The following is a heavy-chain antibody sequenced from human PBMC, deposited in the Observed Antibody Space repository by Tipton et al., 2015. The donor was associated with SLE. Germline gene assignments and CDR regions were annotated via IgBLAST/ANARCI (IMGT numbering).Heavy chain of an antibody. V-gene: IGHV1-69*08. CDR2: IIPILGIA. CDR1: GGTFSSYT. D-gene: IGHD6-6*01. Sequence: QVQLVQSGAEVKKPGSSVKVSCKASGGTFSSYTISWVRQAPGQGLEWMGRIIPILGIANYAQKFQGRVTITADKSTSTAYMELSSLRSEDTAVYYCARDQCLTYSSSAGYFDLWGRGTLVTVSS. J-gene: IGHJ2*01. CDR3: ARDQCLTYSSSAGYFDL.